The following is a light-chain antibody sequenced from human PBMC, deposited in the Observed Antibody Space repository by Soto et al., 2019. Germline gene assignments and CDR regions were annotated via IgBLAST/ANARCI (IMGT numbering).Light chain of an antibody. CDR1: QSISSY. CDR3: QQSYSTPRT. CDR2: AAS. Sequence: DIQMTQSPSSLSASVGDRVTITCRASQSISSYLNWYQQKPGKAPKLLIYAASSLQSGVPSRFSGSRSGTDFTLTISSLQTEAFATYYCQQSYSTPRTFVQGTKVEIK. J-gene: IGKJ1*01. V-gene: IGKV1-39*01.